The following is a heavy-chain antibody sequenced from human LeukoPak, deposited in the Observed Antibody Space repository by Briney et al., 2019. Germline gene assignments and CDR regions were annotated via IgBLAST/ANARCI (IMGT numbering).Heavy chain of an antibody. D-gene: IGHD6-19*01. V-gene: IGHV3-23*01. CDR2: ISGSGGST. CDR1: GFTFSSYA. CDR3: AKEGVAVAATGRDDAFDI. J-gene: IGHJ3*02. Sequence: GSLRLSCAASGFTFSSYAMSWVRQAPGKGLEWVSAISGSGGSTYYADSVKGRFTISRDNSKNTLYLQMNSLRAEDTAVYYCAKEGVAVAATGRDDAFDIWGQGTMVTVSS.